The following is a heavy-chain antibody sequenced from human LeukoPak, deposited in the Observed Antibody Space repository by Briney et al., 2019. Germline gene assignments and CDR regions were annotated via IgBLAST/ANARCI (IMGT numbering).Heavy chain of an antibody. CDR3: ARHQYDYVWGSYPTDAFDI. J-gene: IGHJ3*02. CDR2: IYPGDSDT. V-gene: IGHV5-51*01. Sequence: GESLKISCKGSGYSFTTYWIGWVRQMPGKGLECMGIIYPGDSDTTYSPSFQGQVTISADKSISTAYLQWSSLKASDTAMYYCARHQYDYVWGSYPTDAFDIWGQGTMVTVSS. D-gene: IGHD3-16*02. CDR1: GYSFTTYW.